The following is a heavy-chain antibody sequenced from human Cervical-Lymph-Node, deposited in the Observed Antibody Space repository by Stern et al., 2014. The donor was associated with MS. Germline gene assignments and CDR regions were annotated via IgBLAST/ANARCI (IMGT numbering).Heavy chain of an antibody. CDR1: GFTFDDYT. V-gene: IGHV3-43*01. J-gene: IGHJ4*02. CDR2: ISWDGGST. Sequence: EVQLVESGGAVVQPGGSLRVSCAASGFTFDDYTMHWVRQAPGQGLEWVSLISWDGGSTYYADSVKGRFTISRDNSKNSLYLQMNSLTTEDTAVYYGARDNDPTSGWLYYFDYWGQGTLVTVSS. D-gene: IGHD6-19*01. CDR3: ARDNDPTSGWLYYFDY.